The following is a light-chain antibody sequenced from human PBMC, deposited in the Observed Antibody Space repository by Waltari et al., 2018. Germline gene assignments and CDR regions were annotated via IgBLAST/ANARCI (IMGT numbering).Light chain of an antibody. CDR1: HDISDY. J-gene: IGKJ2*01. V-gene: IGKV1-33*01. CDR2: DSS. Sequence: TITCQASHDISDYLNWYQQKPGKGPKLLIYDSSRLHTGVPSRFSGSGYGTDFTFTINNVQPEDIATYYCQHYNGVPPYTFGQGTKLEMK. CDR3: QHYNGVPPYT.